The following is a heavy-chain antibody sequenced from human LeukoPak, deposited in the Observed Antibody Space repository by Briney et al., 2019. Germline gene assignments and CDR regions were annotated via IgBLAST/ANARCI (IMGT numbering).Heavy chain of an antibody. CDR2: ISGHNGNR. J-gene: IGHJ5*02. Sequence: ASVKVSCKVSGYTFVSYGITWVRQAPGQGFEWMGWISGHNGNRKTAQNFQGRVTMTTDSSTSTAFMELGSLRSDDTAVYYCARVPTVFGADPEQNHFDPWGQGTLVIVSS. V-gene: IGHV1-18*01. CDR1: GYTFVSYG. CDR3: ARVPTVFGADPEQNHFDP. D-gene: IGHD1-14*01.